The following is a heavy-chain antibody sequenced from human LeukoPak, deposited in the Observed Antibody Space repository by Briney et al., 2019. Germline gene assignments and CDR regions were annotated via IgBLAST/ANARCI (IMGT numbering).Heavy chain of an antibody. V-gene: IGHV3-48*03. CDR1: GFTFSSYE. D-gene: IGHD6-25*01. J-gene: IGHJ3*02. CDR3: ARASSGLANNPFDI. CDR2: ISSSGSTI. Sequence: GGSLSLSCAASGFTFSSYEMNWVRQAPAKGLEWVSYISSSGSTIYYADSVKGRFTISRGNAKNSLYLQMNSMRAEDTAVYYCARASSGLANNPFDIWGQGTMVTVSS.